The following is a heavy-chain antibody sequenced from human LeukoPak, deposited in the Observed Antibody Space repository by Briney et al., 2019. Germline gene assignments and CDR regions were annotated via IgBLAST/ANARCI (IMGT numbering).Heavy chain of an antibody. CDR2: INPNSDDT. D-gene: IGHD3-22*01. CDR3: ARSPNYSDSSGYYYVSDS. CDR1: GYTFTGYY. Sequence: GASVKVSCKASGYTFTGYYIHWVRQAPGQGLEWMGRINPNSDDTNYAQRFQGRVTMTRDTSISTAYMELSRLRSDDTAVYYCARSPNYSDSSGYYYVSDSWGQGTLFTVSS. J-gene: IGHJ4*02. V-gene: IGHV1-2*06.